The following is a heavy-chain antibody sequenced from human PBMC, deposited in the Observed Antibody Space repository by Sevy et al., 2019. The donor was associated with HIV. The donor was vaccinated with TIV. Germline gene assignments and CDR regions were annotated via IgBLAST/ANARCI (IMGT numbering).Heavy chain of an antibody. Sequence: GGSRRLSCAASGFTFSSYAMHWVRQAPGKGLEWVAVISYDGSNKYYADSVKGRFTISRDNSKNTLYLQMNSLRAEDTAVYYCARGGQQLYFDYWGQGTLVTVSS. D-gene: IGHD6-13*01. CDR1: GFTFSSYA. J-gene: IGHJ4*02. V-gene: IGHV3-30-3*01. CDR2: ISYDGSNK. CDR3: ARGGQQLYFDY.